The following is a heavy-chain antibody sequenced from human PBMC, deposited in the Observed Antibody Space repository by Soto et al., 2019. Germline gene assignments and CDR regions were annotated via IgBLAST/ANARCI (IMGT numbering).Heavy chain of an antibody. CDR3: ATQEVGGSYVYTFDP. V-gene: IGHV4-39*02. CDR1: GGSSSSSSYY. D-gene: IGHD1-26*01. Sequence: TSETLSLTCPVSGGSSSSSSYYWGWIRQPPGKGLEWIGSIYYSGSTYYNPSLKSRVTISVDTSKNHFSLKLSSVTAADTAVYYCATQEVGGSYVYTFDPWGQGTLVTVSS. CDR2: IYYSGST. J-gene: IGHJ5*02.